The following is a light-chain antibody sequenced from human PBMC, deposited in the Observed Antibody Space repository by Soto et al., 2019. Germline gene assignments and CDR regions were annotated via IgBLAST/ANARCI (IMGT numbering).Light chain of an antibody. CDR2: TAS. V-gene: IGKV1-39*01. CDR1: QNIATY. J-gene: IGKJ4*01. Sequence: DIQMTQSPSSLSASVGDRVTITFRASQNIATYLNWYQQTPGKAPKLLIYTASTLQSGVPSRFSGSGSGTDFTLTISSLQPEDFATFYCQQSYNTPLTFGRGTKVDI. CDR3: QQSYNTPLT.